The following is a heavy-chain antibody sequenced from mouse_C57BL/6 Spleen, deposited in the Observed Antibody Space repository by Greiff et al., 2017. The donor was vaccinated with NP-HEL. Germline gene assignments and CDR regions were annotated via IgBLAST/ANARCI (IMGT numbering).Heavy chain of an antibody. Sequence: QVQLKQPGAELVKPGASVKMSCKASGYTFTSYWITWVKQRPGQGLEWIGDIYPGSGSTNYNEKFKSKATLTVDTSSSTAYMQLSSLTSEDSAVYYCARDYYGSSLHYYAMDYWGQGTSVTVSS. J-gene: IGHJ4*01. V-gene: IGHV1-55*01. D-gene: IGHD1-1*01. CDR3: ARDYYGSSLHYYAMDY. CDR1: GYTFTSYW. CDR2: IYPGSGST.